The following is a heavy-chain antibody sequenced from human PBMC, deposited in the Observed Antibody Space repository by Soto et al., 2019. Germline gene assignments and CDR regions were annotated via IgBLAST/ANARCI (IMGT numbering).Heavy chain of an antibody. D-gene: IGHD6-19*01. Sequence: GGSLRLSCAASGFTFSSYAMSWVRQAPGKGLEWVSAISGSGGSTYYADSVKGRFTISRDNSKNTLYLQMNSLRAEDTAVYYCAKVALLSQCLVRSPVDYWGQGALVTVSS. CDR1: GFTFSSYA. CDR3: AKVALLSQCLVRSPVDY. CDR2: ISGSGGST. V-gene: IGHV3-23*01. J-gene: IGHJ4*02.